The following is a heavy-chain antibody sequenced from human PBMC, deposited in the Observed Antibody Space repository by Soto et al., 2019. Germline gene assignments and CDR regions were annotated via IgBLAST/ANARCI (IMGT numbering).Heavy chain of an antibody. V-gene: IGHV4-4*02. CDR1: SGSISSSNW. CDR2: IYHSGST. CDR3: ARTRFLEWFPFYYYMDV. D-gene: IGHD3-3*01. Sequence: QVQLQESGPGLVKPSGTLSLTCAVSSGSISSSNWWSWVRQPPGKGLEWIGEIYHSGSTNYNPSLKRRVTISVDKSKNQFSLKLSSVTAADTAVYYCARTRFLEWFPFYYYMDVWGKGTTVTVSS. J-gene: IGHJ6*03.